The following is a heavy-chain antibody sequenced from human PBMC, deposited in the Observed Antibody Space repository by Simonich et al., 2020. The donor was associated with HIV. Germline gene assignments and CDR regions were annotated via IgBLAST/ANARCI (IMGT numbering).Heavy chain of an antibody. CDR3: ARTGDRVFDY. J-gene: IGHJ4*02. CDR2: INHIGIT. D-gene: IGHD1-1*01. V-gene: IGHV4-34*01. Sequence: QVQLQQWGAGLLKPSETLSLTCAVYGGSFSGYYWGWIRQSPGKGLEWIGEINHIGITNYNPSLKRRVTILVDTSKNQFSLKLSSVTAADTAVYFCARTGDRVFDYWGQGILVTVSS. CDR1: GGSFSGYY.